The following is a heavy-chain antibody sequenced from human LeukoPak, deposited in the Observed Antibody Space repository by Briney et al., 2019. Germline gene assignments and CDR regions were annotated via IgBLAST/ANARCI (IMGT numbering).Heavy chain of an antibody. D-gene: IGHD6-13*01. Sequence: GGSLRLSCAASAFTFSDYYMSWIRQAPGKGLEWVSYISNSGSTIYYADSVKGRFTISRDNAKNSLYLQMNSLRAEDTAVYYCARDKIAAAGNGYDYYYYGMDVWGQGTTVTVSS. V-gene: IGHV3-11*01. CDR1: AFTFSDYY. J-gene: IGHJ6*02. CDR3: ARDKIAAAGNGYDYYYYGMDV. CDR2: ISNSGSTI.